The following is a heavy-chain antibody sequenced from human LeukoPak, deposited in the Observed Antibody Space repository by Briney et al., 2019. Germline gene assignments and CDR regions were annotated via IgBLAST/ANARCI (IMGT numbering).Heavy chain of an antibody. CDR2: ISATGGTA. CDR3: ARWGLMVTNY. CDR1: GFTFSSFA. J-gene: IGHJ4*02. Sequence: GGSLRLSCAASGFTFSSFAMNWVRQAPGKGLEWVSTISATGGTATYADSVKGRFTISRDNSKNTLYLQMNSLRAEDTAVYYCARWGLMVTNYWGQGTLVTVSS. D-gene: IGHD5-18*01. V-gene: IGHV3-23*01.